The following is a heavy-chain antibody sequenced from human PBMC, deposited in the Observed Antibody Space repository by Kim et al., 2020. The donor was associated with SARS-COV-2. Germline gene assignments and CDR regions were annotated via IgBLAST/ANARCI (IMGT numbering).Heavy chain of an antibody. Sequence: ASVKVSCKASGYTFTGYYMHWVRQAPGQGLEWMGWINPNSGDTNYAQIFQGWVTMTRDTSISTAYMELSRLRSDDTAVYYCARGGRWLRLWSFRSSWPTFDYWGQGTLVTVST. CDR3: ARGGRWLRLWSFRSSWPTFDY. D-gene: IGHD6-13*01. CDR2: INPNSGDT. J-gene: IGHJ4*02. V-gene: IGHV1-2*04. CDR1: GYTFTGYY.